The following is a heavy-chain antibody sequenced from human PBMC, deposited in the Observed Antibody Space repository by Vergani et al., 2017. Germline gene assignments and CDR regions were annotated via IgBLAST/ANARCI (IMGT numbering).Heavy chain of an antibody. CDR3: AKDNDDFWSGYYPLGY. CDR1: GFTFSSYA. V-gene: IGHV3-23*01. Sequence: EVQLLESGGGLVQPGGSLRLSCAASGFTFSSYAMSWVRQAPGKGLEWVSAISGSGGSTYYADSVKGRFTISRDNSKNTLYLQMNSLRAEDTAVYYCAKDNDDFWSGYYPLGYWGQGTLVTVSS. J-gene: IGHJ4*02. CDR2: ISGSGGST. D-gene: IGHD3-3*01.